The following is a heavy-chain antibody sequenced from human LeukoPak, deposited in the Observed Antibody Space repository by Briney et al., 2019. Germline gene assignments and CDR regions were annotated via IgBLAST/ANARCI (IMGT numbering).Heavy chain of an antibody. CDR2: ISSSGSTI. Sequence: PGGSLRLSCAASGFTFSDYYMSWIRQAPGKGLEWVSYISSSGSTIYYADSVKGRFTISRDNAKNSLYLQMNSLRAEDTAVYYCARDPKFFVTMVRGGPKWFDPWGQGTLVTVSS. D-gene: IGHD3-10*01. CDR1: GFTFSDYY. J-gene: IGHJ5*02. CDR3: ARDPKFFVTMVRGGPKWFDP. V-gene: IGHV3-11*01.